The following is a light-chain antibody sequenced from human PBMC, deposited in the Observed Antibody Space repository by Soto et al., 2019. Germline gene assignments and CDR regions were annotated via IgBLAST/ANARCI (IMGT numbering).Light chain of an antibody. V-gene: IGLV2-14*01. J-gene: IGLJ1*01. CDR2: EVS. CDR3: SSYTSTSTYV. CDR1: SSDVGNYNY. Sequence: QSAPTQPASVSGSPGQSITISCTGTSSDVGNYNYVSWYQQHPGKAPKLMISEVSNRPSGVSNRFSGSRSGNTASLTISGLRAEDEADYYCSSYTSTSTYVFGTVTKLTVL.